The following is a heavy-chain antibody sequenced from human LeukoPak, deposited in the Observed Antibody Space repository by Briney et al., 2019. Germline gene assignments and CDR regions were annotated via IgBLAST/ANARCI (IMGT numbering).Heavy chain of an antibody. V-gene: IGHV4-4*07. D-gene: IGHD3-10*01. CDR2: IYTSGST. CDR3: ARGGTGSYYLYYFDY. J-gene: IGHJ4*02. Sequence: PSETLSLTCTVSGGSISSYYWSWIRQPAGKGLEWIGRIYTSGSTNYNPSLKSRVTISVDTSKNQFSLKLSSVTAADTAVYYCARGGTGSYYLYYFDYWGQGTLVTVSS. CDR1: GGSISSYY.